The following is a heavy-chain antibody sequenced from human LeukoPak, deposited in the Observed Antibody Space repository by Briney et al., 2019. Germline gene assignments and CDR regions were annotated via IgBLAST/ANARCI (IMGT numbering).Heavy chain of an antibody. CDR3: ARPPAMVRGVISDY. CDR2: ISGSSSTI. V-gene: IGHV3-48*01. Sequence: GGSLRLSCAASGFTFSSYSMNWVRQAPGKGLEWVSYISGSSSTIYYADSVKGRFTISRDNAKNSLYLQMNSLRAEDTAVYYCARPPAMVRGVISDYWGQGTLVTVSS. J-gene: IGHJ4*02. CDR1: GFTFSSYS. D-gene: IGHD3-10*01.